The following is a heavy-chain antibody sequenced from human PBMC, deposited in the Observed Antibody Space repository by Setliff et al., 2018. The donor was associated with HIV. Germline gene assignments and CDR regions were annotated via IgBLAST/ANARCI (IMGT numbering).Heavy chain of an antibody. CDR2: ISGFNGNT. D-gene: IGHD6-19*01. V-gene: IGHV1-18*01. CDR1: GDTFRSYG. Sequence: GASVKVSCKASGDTFRSYGISWVRQAPGQGLEWMGWISGFNGNTKYAQSFQDRVAMTTETATSTAYMEMRSLRSDDTAVYFCARVPYRSAWFSGGHDAFDIWGQGTMVTVSS. CDR3: ARVPYRSAWFSGGHDAFDI. J-gene: IGHJ3*02.